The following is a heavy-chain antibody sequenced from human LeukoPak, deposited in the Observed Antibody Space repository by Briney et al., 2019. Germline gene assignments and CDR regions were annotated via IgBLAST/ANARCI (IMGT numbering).Heavy chain of an antibody. V-gene: IGHV4-30-4*01. CDR3: ARDYYGSGRSPRWYYGMDV. CDR2: IYYSGST. D-gene: IGHD3-10*01. CDR1: GVYISSGDYY. J-gene: IGHJ6*02. Sequence: NTSETLSLTCTVSGVYISSGDYYWSWIRQPPGRGLEWIGYIYYSGSTYYNPSLKSRVTISVDTSKNQFSLKLSSVTAADTAVYYCARDYYGSGRSPRWYYGMDVWGQGTTVTVSS.